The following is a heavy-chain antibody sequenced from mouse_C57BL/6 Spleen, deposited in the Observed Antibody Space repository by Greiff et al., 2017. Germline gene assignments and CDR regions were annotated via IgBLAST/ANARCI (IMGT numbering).Heavy chain of an antibody. J-gene: IGHJ2*01. D-gene: IGHD2-3*01. CDR3: AGGGGLLGGFDY. V-gene: IGHV5-4*03. CDR1: GFTFSSYA. CDR2: ISDGGSYT. Sequence: EVKLLESGGGLVKPGGSLKLSCAASGFTFSSYAMSWVRQTPEKRLEWVATISDGGSYTYYPDNVKGRFTISRDNAKNNLYLQISHLKSEDTAMYYCAGGGGLLGGFDYGGQGTTLTVSS.